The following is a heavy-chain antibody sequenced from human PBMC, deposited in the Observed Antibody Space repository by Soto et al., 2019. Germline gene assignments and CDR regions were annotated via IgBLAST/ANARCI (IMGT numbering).Heavy chain of an antibody. CDR3: VKVLARGVGVPRFYFDS. Sequence: DVQLVESGGGLVQPGGSLRLSCAASGFTFSNSWMHWVRQVSGKGLEWVSRINADGTSTSYADSVKGRFTISRDNAKNILYLHVNSLRAEDTAVYYCVKVLARGVGVPRFYFDSWGQGALVTVSS. V-gene: IGHV3-74*01. CDR2: INADGTST. J-gene: IGHJ4*02. CDR1: GFTFSNSW. D-gene: IGHD2-2*01.